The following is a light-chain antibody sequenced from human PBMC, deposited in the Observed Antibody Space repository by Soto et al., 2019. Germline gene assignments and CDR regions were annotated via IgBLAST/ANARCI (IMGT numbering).Light chain of an antibody. Sequence: MVLTQSPGSLSLSPGEGAALSCRASQSVISSYLAWYQQKPGQAPRLLIYGASSRATGISARFSGSGSGTDFTLTISSLEPEDFAVYYCQQRSKWPPEVTFGQGTRLEI. CDR3: QQRSKWPPEVT. V-gene: IGKV3D-20*02. J-gene: IGKJ5*01. CDR2: GAS. CDR1: QSVISSY.